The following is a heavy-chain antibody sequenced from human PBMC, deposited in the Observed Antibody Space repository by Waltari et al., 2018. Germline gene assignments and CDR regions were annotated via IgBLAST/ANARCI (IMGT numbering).Heavy chain of an antibody. V-gene: IGHV3-74*03. D-gene: IGHD3-10*01. CDR1: GFSFSTYW. CDR2: ITPDGTTI. J-gene: IGHJ6*02. Sequence: EVQLVESGGGLIQPGGSLRLSCAASGFSFSTYWLNWARQSPGEGLVCLSRITPDGTTIMYADPVKGRFTTSRDNAKNTLYRQMNSLRADDTAVYYCARSGFMDVWGQGTTVTVSS. CDR3: ARSGFMDV.